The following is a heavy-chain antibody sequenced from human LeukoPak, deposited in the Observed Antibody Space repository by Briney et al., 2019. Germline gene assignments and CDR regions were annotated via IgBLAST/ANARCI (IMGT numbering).Heavy chain of an antibody. Sequence: GGSLRLSCAASGFTFSSYAMSWVRQAPGKGLEWVSAISDIGAATNYADSVKGRLTISRDNSKNTLYLQMNSLIAEGTAVYYCAKRSCSGGSCNFDYWGQGTLVTVSS. V-gene: IGHV3-23*01. CDR3: AKRSCSGGSCNFDY. CDR2: ISDIGAAT. CDR1: GFTFSSYA. J-gene: IGHJ4*02. D-gene: IGHD2-15*01.